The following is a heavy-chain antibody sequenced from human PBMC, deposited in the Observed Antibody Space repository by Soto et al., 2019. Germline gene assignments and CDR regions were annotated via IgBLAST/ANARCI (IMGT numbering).Heavy chain of an antibody. V-gene: IGHV1-69*13. CDR1: GGTFSSYA. Sequence: SVKVSCKASGGTFSSYAISWVRQAPGQGLEWMGGIIPIFGTANYAQKFQGRVTITADESTSTAYMELSSLRSEDTAVYYCATAHDYGDSYYYYGMDVWGQGTTVTVSS. J-gene: IGHJ6*02. CDR2: IIPIFGTA. D-gene: IGHD4-17*01. CDR3: ATAHDYGDSYYYYGMDV.